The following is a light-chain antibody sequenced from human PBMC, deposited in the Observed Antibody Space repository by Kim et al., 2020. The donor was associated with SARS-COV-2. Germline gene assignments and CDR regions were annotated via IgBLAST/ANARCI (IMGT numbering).Light chain of an antibody. Sequence: GSGGERVTLTCRASQSVSSWLAWYQQRPGKAPKLLIYDASSWESGIPARFSGSGSGTEFTLTISSLEPEDFAAYYCQQYNSYSGAFGQGTKVDIK. J-gene: IGKJ1*01. CDR1: QSVSSW. V-gene: IGKV1-5*01. CDR3: QQYNSYSGA. CDR2: DAS.